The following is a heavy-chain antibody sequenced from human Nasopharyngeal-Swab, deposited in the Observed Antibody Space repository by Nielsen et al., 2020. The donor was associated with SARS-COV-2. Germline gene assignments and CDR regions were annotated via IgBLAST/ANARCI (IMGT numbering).Heavy chain of an antibody. CDR3: ATAPPTRHGEETGWFDP. CDR2: FDPEDGET. Sequence: SVPVSRQVSVYTLTELSMHWVRQAPGKGLEWMGGFDPEDGETIYAQKFQGRVTMTEDTSTDTAYMELSSLRSEDTAVYYCATAPPTRHGEETGWFDPWGKGTLVTVSS. V-gene: IGHV1-24*01. D-gene: IGHD4-17*01. J-gene: IGHJ5*02. CDR1: VYTLTELS.